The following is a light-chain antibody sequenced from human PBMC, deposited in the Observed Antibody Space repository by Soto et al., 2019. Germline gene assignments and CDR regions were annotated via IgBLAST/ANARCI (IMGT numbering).Light chain of an antibody. CDR1: QSVSSN. CDR2: GAS. J-gene: IGKJ4*01. CDR3: QQYNYWPPLT. Sequence: EIVMTQSPGTLSVSPGERATLSCRASQSVSSNVAWYQQKPGQAPRLLIYGASTRATGIPARFSGSGSGTEFPHTISSLQSEDFAVYYCQQYNYWPPLTFGGGAKVEI. V-gene: IGKV3-15*01.